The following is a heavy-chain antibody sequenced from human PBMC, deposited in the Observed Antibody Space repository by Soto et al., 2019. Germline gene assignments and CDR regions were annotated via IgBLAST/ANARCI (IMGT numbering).Heavy chain of an antibody. J-gene: IGHJ4*02. V-gene: IGHV3-21*06. CDR2: ISSSTTHI. Sequence: LRLSCRASGFTFNTYNMNWVRQGPGRGLEWVSSISSSTTHILYADSVKGRFTISRDNGKNSLYLQMNSLRAEDTAVYYCARDLQMATIRGGDYWGQGTQVTVSS. CDR1: GFTFNTYN. CDR3: ARDLQMATIRGGDY. D-gene: IGHD5-12*01.